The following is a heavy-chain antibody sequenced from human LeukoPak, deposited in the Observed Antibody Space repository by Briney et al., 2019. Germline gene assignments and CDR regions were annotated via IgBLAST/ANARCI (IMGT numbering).Heavy chain of an antibody. CDR2: INPNSGGT. CDR1: GYIFTGYY. J-gene: IGHJ4*02. D-gene: IGHD5-12*01. Sequence: ASGKLCCTASGYIFTGYYMHWMRQAPGQGLEWMGWINPNSGGTNYAQKFQGRVTMTRYTSISTAYMELSRLRCDDTAVYFCARYSGFQGGDYWGQGTLVTVSS. CDR3: ARYSGFQGGDY. V-gene: IGHV1-2*02.